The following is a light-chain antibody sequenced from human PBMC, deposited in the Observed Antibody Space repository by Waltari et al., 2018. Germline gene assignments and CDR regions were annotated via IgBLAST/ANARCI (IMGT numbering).Light chain of an antibody. V-gene: IGKV3-20*01. J-gene: IGKJ1*01. CDR1: QRISRY. Sequence: IMLTPSPGTLSLSPGERATLSCRASQRISRYLAWYQQKPGQAPRLLIYGASTRATGIPDRCSGSGSGTDFSLTISGLEPEDSAVYYCQHHFRLPATFGQGTKVEIK. CDR3: QHHFRLPAT. CDR2: GAS.